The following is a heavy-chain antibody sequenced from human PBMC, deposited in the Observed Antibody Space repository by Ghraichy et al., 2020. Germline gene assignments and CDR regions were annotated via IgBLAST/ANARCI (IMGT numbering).Heavy chain of an antibody. Sequence: GGSLRLSCAASGFTFSSYEMNWVRQAPGKGLEWVSYISSSGSTIYYADSVKGRFTISRDNAKNSLYLQMNSLRAEDTAVYYCARDKEMIFWYYYYGMDVWGQGTTVTVSS. CDR2: ISSSGSTI. J-gene: IGHJ6*02. D-gene: IGHD3/OR15-3a*01. CDR1: GFTFSSYE. CDR3: ARDKEMIFWYYYYGMDV. V-gene: IGHV3-48*03.